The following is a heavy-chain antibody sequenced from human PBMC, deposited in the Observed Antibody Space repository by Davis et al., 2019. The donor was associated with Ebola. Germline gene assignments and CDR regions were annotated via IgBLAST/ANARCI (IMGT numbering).Heavy chain of an antibody. CDR3: AVGGQDGGFDY. CDR2: FDPKYGET. D-gene: IGHD3-16*01. J-gene: IGHJ4*02. Sequence: AASVKVSCKVSGYTLTELSMHWVRQAPGKGLEWMGSFDPKYGETIYAQKFQVRVTMTEDTSSHTAYMELSSLKSDDTAIYYGAVGGQDGGFDYWGQGTLVTVSS. CDR1: GYTLTELS. V-gene: IGHV1-24*01.